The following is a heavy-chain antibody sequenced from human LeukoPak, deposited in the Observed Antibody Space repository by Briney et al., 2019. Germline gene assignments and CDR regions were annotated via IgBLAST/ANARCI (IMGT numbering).Heavy chain of an antibody. CDR2: IYYSGST. Sequence: SETLSLTCTVSGGSISSYYWSWIRQPPGEGLEWIGYIYYSGSTNYNPSLKSRVTISVDTSKNQFSLKLSSVTAADTAVYYCAGGVYYYDSSGYNWFDPWGQGTLVTVSS. J-gene: IGHJ5*02. CDR3: AGGVYYYDSSGYNWFDP. V-gene: IGHV4-59*01. CDR1: GGSISSYY. D-gene: IGHD3-22*01.